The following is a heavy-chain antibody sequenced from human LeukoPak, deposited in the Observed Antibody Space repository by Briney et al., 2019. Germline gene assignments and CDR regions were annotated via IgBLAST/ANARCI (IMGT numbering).Heavy chain of an antibody. CDR1: GLTFSRYN. V-gene: IGHV3-21*01. CDR2: IGTISNNI. Sequence: PGGSLTLSCAASGLTFSRYNMNWVRQAPGKGLEWVSSIGTISNNIYYTDSVKGRFTISRDNAKNSLYLQVDSLRVEDTAVYFCASGTVGNYALDYWGQGTLVTVSS. CDR3: ASGTVGNYALDY. J-gene: IGHJ4*02. D-gene: IGHD1-7*01.